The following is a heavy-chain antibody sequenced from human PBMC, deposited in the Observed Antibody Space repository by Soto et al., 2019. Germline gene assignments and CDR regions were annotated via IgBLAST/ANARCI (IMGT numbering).Heavy chain of an antibody. D-gene: IGHD6-25*01. V-gene: IGHV1-46*01. CDR3: AREARVESNGSETFDS. CDR1: GYTFINFY. J-gene: IGHJ4*02. Sequence: QVQLVQSGAEVKKPGASVKISCKASGYTFINFYMHWVRQAPGQGLEWMGIINPTSGSAGYARKCQGRVTMTRDTSTSTVYMELSSLTSEDTALFYCAREARVESNGSETFDSWGQGTLVTVSS. CDR2: INPTSGSA.